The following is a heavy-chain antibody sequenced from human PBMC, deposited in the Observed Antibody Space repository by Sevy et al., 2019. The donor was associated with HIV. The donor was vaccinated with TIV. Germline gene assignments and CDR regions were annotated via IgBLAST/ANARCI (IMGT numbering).Heavy chain of an antibody. CDR1: GFTFSKYS. Sequence: GGSPRFSCAASGFTFSKYSMSWVRQPPGKGLEWVSTLSFGCGEINYADSVKGRFTISRDNSKSSVYLQMNNLRPEDTAVYYCAREGCTKPQDYWGQGTLVTVSS. CDR3: AREGCTKPQDY. CDR2: LSFGCGEI. J-gene: IGHJ4*02. D-gene: IGHD2-8*01. V-gene: IGHV3-23*01.